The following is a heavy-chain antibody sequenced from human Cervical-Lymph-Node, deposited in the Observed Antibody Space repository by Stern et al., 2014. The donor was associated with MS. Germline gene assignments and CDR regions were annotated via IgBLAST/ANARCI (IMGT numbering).Heavy chain of an antibody. CDR1: GYTFTKYY. CDR2: INTSGDST. D-gene: IGHD3-16*01. J-gene: IGHJ4*02. Sequence: QVQLVESGAEVKKPGASVNVSCKASGYTFTKYYMHWVRQAPGQGLEWMGIINTSGDSTSYAPKFQGRFTITRDASTNTVYMELNRLRSEDTAVYYCGRDEGGVVPTAVLDFWGQGTVVTVCS. V-gene: IGHV1-46*01. CDR3: GRDEGGVVPTAVLDF.